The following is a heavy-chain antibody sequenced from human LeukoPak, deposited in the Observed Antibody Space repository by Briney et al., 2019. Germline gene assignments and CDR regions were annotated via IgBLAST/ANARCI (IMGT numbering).Heavy chain of an antibody. CDR2: MSYDGTNK. J-gene: IGHJ4*02. CDR1: GFTFSSHG. V-gene: IGHV3-30*18. D-gene: IGHD2-15*01. CDR3: AKRGYCSGGRCYSFHFDY. Sequence: GRSLTLSCAASGFTFSSHGMHWVRQAPGKGLEWVSLMSYDGTNKVYADSVKGRFTISRDNYKNTLYLEMNNLRAEDTAVYYCAKRGYCSGGRCYSFHFDYWGQGTLVTVSS.